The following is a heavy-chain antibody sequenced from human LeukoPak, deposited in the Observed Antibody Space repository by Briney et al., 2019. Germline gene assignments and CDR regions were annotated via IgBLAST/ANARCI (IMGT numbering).Heavy chain of an antibody. CDR1: GFTFSSYA. V-gene: IGHV3-23*01. CDR3: AKGVVVVPAAIGYFDY. D-gene: IGHD2-2*02. CDR2: ISGSGGST. J-gene: IGHJ4*02. Sequence: GGSLRLSCAASGFTFSSYAMSWVRQAPGKGLEWVSAISGSGGSTYYADSVKGRFTISRDNSKNTLCLQMNSLRAEDTAVYYCAKGVVVVPAAIGYFDYWGQGTLVTVSS.